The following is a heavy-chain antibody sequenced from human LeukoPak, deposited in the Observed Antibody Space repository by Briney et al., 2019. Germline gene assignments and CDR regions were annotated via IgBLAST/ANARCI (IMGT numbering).Heavy chain of an antibody. D-gene: IGHD2-2*01. CDR3: ARAGGAKYCSSTSCYAPHYGMDV. Sequence: SETLSLTCTVSGGSISSGDYYWSWIRQPPGKGLEWIGYIYDSGSTYYNPSLNGRVTISVDTSKNQFSLKLSSVTAADTAVYYCARAGGAKYCSSTSCYAPHYGMDVWGQGTTVSVSS. V-gene: IGHV4-30-4*01. CDR1: GGSISSGDYY. J-gene: IGHJ6*02. CDR2: IYDSGST.